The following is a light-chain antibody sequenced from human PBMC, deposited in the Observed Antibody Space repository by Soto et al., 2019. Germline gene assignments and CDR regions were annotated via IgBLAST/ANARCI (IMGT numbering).Light chain of an antibody. CDR1: QSVSSSY. CDR3: QQYGSSPPHT. J-gene: IGKJ4*01. V-gene: IGKV3-20*01. Sequence: EIVVTQSPGTLSLSPGERATLSCRASQSVSSSYLACYQQKPGQAPRLLIYGASSRATGIPDRFSGSVSGTDFTLTISRLEPEDFAVYYCQQYGSSPPHTFGGGTKVDIK. CDR2: GAS.